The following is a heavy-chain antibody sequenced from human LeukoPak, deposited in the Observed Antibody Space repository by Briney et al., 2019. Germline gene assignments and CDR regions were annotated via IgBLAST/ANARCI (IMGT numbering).Heavy chain of an antibody. CDR3: ASRKPYCDTGSCYETLDY. V-gene: IGHV1-18*01. CDR1: GYTFTSYG. J-gene: IGHJ4*02. CDR2: INTYNGNT. D-gene: IGHD2-15*01. Sequence: ASVKVSCKASGYTFTSYGISWVRQAPGQGLEWMGWINTYNGNTNYAQKLQGRVTMTTDTSTSTAYMDLRSLRSDDTAVYYCASRKPYCDTGSCYETLDYWGQGTLVTVSP.